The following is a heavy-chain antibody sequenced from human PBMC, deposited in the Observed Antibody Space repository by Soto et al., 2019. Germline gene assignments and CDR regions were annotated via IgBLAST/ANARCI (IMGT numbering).Heavy chain of an antibody. CDR1: GGSIRSYY. Sequence: SGTLSLTRTVSGGSIRSYYWSLILQPPGKGLAWNGYSYYSGSTNANPSLKSRVTISVDTSKNQFSLQLSSVTAPDTAVYYSKRGEERVAMPSGYWGQATLVTSPQ. V-gene: IGHV4-59*01. D-gene: IGHD2-2*01. CDR2: SYYSGST. CDR3: KRGEERVAMPSGY. J-gene: IGHJ4*02.